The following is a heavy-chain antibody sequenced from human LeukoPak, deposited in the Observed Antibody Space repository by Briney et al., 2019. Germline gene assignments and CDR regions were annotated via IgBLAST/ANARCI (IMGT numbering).Heavy chain of an antibody. CDR2: MPYDENEAARGL. CDR3: ARLTLTGVERRGWFDA. Sequence: PSETLYVTCIVPGNSIFESVYSWGAIRHPPRTGLEWVRMMPYDENEAARGLPSYNPSVKRRLSKSPDPSKNQLCLKAISETAADAASYECARLTLTGVERRGWFDAWGQGILVIVSS. J-gene: IGHJ5*02. V-gene: IGHV4-39*01. CDR1: GNSIFESVYS. D-gene: IGHD3-3*01.